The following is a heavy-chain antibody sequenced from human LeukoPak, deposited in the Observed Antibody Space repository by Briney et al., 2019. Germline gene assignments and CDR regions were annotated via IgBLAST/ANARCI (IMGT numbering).Heavy chain of an antibody. D-gene: IGHD3-10*01. CDR3: ARELGGGSGSYLFDY. Sequence: GGSLRLSCAASGFTVSSNFMSWVRQAPGKGLEWVSVIYSGGSTYYADSVKGRFTISRHNSKNTLYLQMNSLRAEDTAVYYCARELGGGSGSYLFDYWGQGTLVTVSS. V-gene: IGHV3-53*01. J-gene: IGHJ4*02. CDR1: GFTVSSNF. CDR2: IYSGGST.